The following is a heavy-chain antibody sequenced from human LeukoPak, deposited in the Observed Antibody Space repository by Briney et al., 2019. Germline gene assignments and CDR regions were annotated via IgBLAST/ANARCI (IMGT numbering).Heavy chain of an antibody. CDR2: INLNSGGT. CDR1: GYTFTGNY. J-gene: IGHJ3*02. CDR3: TYCSGGSCYWDDAFDI. V-gene: IGHV1-2*06. D-gene: IGHD2-15*01. Sequence: ASVKVSCKASGYTFTGNYMHWVRHAPGQGLEWMGRINLNSGGTNYAQKFQGSVTMTRDTSISTAYMELSRLRSDDTAVYYCTYCSGGSCYWDDAFDIWGQGTMVTVSS.